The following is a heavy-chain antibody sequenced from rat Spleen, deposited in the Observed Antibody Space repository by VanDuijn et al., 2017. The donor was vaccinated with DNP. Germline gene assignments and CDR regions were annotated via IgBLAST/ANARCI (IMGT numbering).Heavy chain of an antibody. CDR3: AKDAFDY. J-gene: IGHJ2*01. CDR2: ILYAGTTT. Sequence: EVQLVESGGGLVQPGRSLKLSCAASGFIFSDYNMAWVRQAPKKGLEWVATILYAGTTTYYRDSVKGRFTISRDNGKSTLYLQMDSLRSEDTATYYCAKDAFDYWGQGVMVTVSS. V-gene: IGHV5S10*01. CDR1: GFIFSDYN.